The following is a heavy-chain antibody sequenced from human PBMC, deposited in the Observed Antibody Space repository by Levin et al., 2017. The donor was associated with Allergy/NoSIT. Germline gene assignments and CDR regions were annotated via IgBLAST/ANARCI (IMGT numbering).Heavy chain of an antibody. CDR1: GGSFSGNY. CDR3: ARSASEVRYPDQREDHYYFLDA. CDR2: INPSAYT. J-gene: IGHJ6*03. V-gene: IGHV4-34*01. Sequence: SETLSLTCAVYGGSFSGNYWSWIRQTPGKGLEWIGEINPSAYTNYNPSLESRVTISVDTSRNQISLKLTSLTPADTAVYYCARSASEVRYPDQREDHYYFLDAWGKGTAVIVSS. D-gene: IGHD2-2*01.